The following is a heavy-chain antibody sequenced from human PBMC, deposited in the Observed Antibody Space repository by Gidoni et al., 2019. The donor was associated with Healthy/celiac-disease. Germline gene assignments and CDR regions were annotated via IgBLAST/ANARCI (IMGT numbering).Heavy chain of an antibody. V-gene: IGHV4-30-2*04. Sequence: STYYNPSLKSRVTISVDTSKNQFSLKLSSVTAADTAVYYCAREENDAGGFDPWGQGTLVTVSS. CDR2: ST. D-gene: IGHD2-2*01. J-gene: IGHJ5*02. CDR3: AREENDAGGFDP.